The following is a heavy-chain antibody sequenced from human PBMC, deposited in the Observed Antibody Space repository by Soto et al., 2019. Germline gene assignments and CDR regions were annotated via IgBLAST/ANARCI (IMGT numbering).Heavy chain of an antibody. J-gene: IGHJ4*02. V-gene: IGHV3-23*01. CDR2: ISGSGDST. D-gene: IGHD6-13*01. CDR1: GFTFSNYA. Sequence: EVQLLESGGGLVQPGGSLRLSCAASGFTFSNYAMNWVRQAPGKGLEWVSVISGSGDSTYYADSVKGRFTISRDSYKNTLYLQMNSLRAEDTAVYYCARRSSSWYFDYWGQGTLVTVSS. CDR3: ARRSSSWYFDY.